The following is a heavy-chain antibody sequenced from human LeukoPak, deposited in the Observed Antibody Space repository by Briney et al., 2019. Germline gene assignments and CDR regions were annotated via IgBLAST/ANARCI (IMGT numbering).Heavy chain of an antibody. CDR3: ATSWVVAGIGTYYGMDV. Sequence: ASVKVSCKVSGYTLTELSMHWVRLAPGKGLEWMGGFDPEDGETIYAQKFQGRVTMTEDTSTDTAYMELSGLRSEDTAVYYCATSWVVAGIGTYYGMDVWGKGTTVTVSS. J-gene: IGHJ6*04. CDR1: GYTLTELS. D-gene: IGHD6-19*01. CDR2: FDPEDGET. V-gene: IGHV1-24*01.